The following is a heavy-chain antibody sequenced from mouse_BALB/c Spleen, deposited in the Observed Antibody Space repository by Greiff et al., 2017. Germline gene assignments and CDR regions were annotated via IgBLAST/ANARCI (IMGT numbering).Heavy chain of an antibody. D-gene: IGHD2-3*01. CDR2: ISSGGST. CDR3: ARDGYSAWCAY. V-gene: IGHV5-6-5*01. Sequence: EVQLVESGGGLVKPGGSLKLSCAASGFTFSSYAMSWVRQTPEKRLEWVASISSGGSTYYPDSVKGRFTISRDNARNILYLQMSSLRSEDTAMYYCARDGYSAWCAYWGQGTLVTVSA. CDR1: GFTFSSYA. J-gene: IGHJ3*01.